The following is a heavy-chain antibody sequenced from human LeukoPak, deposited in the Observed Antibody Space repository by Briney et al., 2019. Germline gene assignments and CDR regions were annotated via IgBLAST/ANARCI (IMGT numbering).Heavy chain of an antibody. J-gene: IGHJ4*02. V-gene: IGHV3-74*01. CDR3: ARDEVGAPPIDY. Sequence: GGSLRLSCEASGFAVSSHWMPWVRQSPGKGLVWVSNINGDGGSTGYADSVKGRFTTSRDNAKNTLYLHMNSLRVGDTAVYYCARDEVGAPPIDYWGQGALVTVSS. CDR1: GFAVSSHW. D-gene: IGHD1-26*01. CDR2: INGDGGST.